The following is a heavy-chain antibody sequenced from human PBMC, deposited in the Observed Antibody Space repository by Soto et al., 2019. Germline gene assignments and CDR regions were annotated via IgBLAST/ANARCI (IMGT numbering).Heavy chain of an antibody. J-gene: IGHJ4*02. CDR3: ASSHAGAHITAAVH. CDR2: IYYSGST. Sequence: SETLSPTCTVSGGSISSSSYYWGWIRQPPGKGLEWIGSIYYSGSTYYNLSLKSRVTISVDRSKNQFSLKLSSVTAADTAVYYCASSHAGAHITAAVHWGQGTLVTVSS. CDR1: GGSISSSSYY. D-gene: IGHD6-13*01. V-gene: IGHV4-39*07.